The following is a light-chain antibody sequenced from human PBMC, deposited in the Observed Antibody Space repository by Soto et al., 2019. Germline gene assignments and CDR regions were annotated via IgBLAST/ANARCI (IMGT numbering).Light chain of an antibody. CDR3: QSYDNSLKTYV. Sequence: QSALTQPPSVSGAPGQRVTISCTGSNSNIGAGYDVHWYQQLPGTAPKLLIHGNSYRPSGVPDRFSGSKSGTSASLAITGLQAEDEADYYCQSYDNSLKTYVFGSGTKV. J-gene: IGLJ1*01. V-gene: IGLV1-40*01. CDR1: NSNIGAGYD. CDR2: GNS.